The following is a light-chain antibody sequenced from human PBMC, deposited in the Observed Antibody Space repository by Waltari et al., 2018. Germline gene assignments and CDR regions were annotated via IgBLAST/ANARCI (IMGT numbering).Light chain of an antibody. Sequence: QSALTQPASVSWSPGQSITISCTGTSSDVGGYNYVSWYQQHPGKAPKLMIYDVSNRPSGVSDRFSGSKSGDTASLTISGLQAEDEADYYCNSYTSSSTWVFGGGTKLTVL. CDR3: NSYTSSSTWV. CDR1: SSDVGGYNY. J-gene: IGLJ3*02. CDR2: DVS. V-gene: IGLV2-14*03.